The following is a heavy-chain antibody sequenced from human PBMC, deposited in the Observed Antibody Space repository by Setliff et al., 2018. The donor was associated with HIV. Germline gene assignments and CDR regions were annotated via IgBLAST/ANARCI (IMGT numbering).Heavy chain of an antibody. D-gene: IGHD5-12*01. CDR2: IYTDGTI. J-gene: IGHJ4*02. CDR1: GGSISSGNYY. Sequence: KSSETLSLTCSVSGGSISSGNYYWGWTRQPAGKGPEWIGHIYTDGTIKYNPSLKRRLTISLDTSKNQFSLNLNSVTAADTAVYYCERGGQASGYAIEYWGQGTLVTVSS. V-gene: IGHV4-61*09. CDR3: ERGGQASGYAIEY.